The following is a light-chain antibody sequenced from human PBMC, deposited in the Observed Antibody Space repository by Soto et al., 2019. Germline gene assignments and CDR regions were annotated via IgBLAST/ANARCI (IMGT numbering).Light chain of an antibody. Sequence: SYELTQPPSVSVAPGKTARITCGGNNIGSKSVHWYQQKPGQAPVLVIFYDSDRPSGIPERFSGSNSRNTATLTISRVEAGDEADYYCQVWDSNSDHVVFGGGTKLTVL. J-gene: IGLJ2*01. CDR3: QVWDSNSDHVV. V-gene: IGLV3-21*04. CDR1: NIGSKS. CDR2: YDS.